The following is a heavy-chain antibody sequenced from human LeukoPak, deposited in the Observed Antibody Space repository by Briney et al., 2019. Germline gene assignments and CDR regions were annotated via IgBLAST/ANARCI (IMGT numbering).Heavy chain of an antibody. CDR2: ISYDGSNK. CDR3: ARTEYYYGSGSGYFQH. J-gene: IGHJ1*01. Sequence: GGSLRLSCAASGFTFSSYGMHWVRQAPGKGLEWVAVISYDGSNKYYADSVKGRFTISRDNSKNTLYLQMNSLRAEDTAVYYCARTEYYYGSGSGYFQHWGQGTLVTVSS. CDR1: GFTFSSYG. V-gene: IGHV3-30*03. D-gene: IGHD3-10*01.